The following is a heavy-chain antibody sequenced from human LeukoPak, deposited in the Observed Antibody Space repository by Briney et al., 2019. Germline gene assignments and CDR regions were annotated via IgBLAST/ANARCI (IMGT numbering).Heavy chain of an antibody. V-gene: IGHV4-34*01. Sequence: SETLSLTCAVYGGSFSGYYWSWIRQPPGKGLEWIGEINHSGSTNYNPSLKSRVTISVDTSKNQFSLKLSSVTAADTAVYYCASRRGYWGQETRSPSPQ. CDR1: GGSFSGYY. CDR3: ASRRGY. CDR2: INHSGST. J-gene: IGHJ4*02.